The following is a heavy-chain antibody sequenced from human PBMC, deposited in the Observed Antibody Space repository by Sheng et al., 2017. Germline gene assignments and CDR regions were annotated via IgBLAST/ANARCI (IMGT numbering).Heavy chain of an antibody. J-gene: IGHJ6*02. V-gene: IGHV4-31*01. CDR3: ARGQKAYCGGDCYLGYGMDV. D-gene: IGHD2-21*01. Sequence: QVQLQESGPGLVKPSQTLSLSCTVSGGSISSGDYYWSWIRQLPGKGLEWIGYIYSSGSTYYKPSLRSLVTISVDTSKNQFSLKLSSVTAADTAVYYCARGQKAYCGGDCYLGYGMDVWGQGP. CDR2: IYSSGST. CDR1: GGSISSGDYY.